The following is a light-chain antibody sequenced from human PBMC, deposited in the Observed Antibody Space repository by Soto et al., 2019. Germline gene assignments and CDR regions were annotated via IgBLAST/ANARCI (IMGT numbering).Light chain of an antibody. CDR3: QQYNSYPT. CDR1: QSISSW. CDR2: DDS. J-gene: IGKJ1*01. Sequence: IQMTQSPSTLSASVGDRVTITCRASQSISSWLAWYQQKPGKAPKLLIYDDSSLESGVPSRFSGSGSGTEFTLTISSLQPDDFATYYCQQYNSYPTFGQGSKV. V-gene: IGKV1-5*01.